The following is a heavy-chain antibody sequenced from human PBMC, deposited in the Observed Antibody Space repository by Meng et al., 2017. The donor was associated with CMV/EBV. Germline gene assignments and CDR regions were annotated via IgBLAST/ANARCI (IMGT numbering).Heavy chain of an antibody. CDR1: GYTFTSYY. CDR3: AREGICSSTSCYTYYYGMDV. D-gene: IGHD2-2*02. CDR2: INPSGGST. Sequence: ASVKVSCKASGYTFTSYYMHWVRQAPGQGLEWMGIINPSGGSTSYAQKFQGRVTMTRDTSTSTVYMELSSLRSEDTAVYYCAREGICSSTSCYTYYYGMDVWGQGTTVTVSS. V-gene: IGHV1-46*01. J-gene: IGHJ6*02.